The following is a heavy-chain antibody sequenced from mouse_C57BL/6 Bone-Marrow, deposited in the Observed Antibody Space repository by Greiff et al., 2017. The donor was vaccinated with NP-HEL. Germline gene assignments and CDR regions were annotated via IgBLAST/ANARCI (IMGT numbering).Heavy chain of an antibody. CDR1: DSEVFPIAY. V-gene: IGHV15-2*01. D-gene: IGHD2-4*01. CDR2: ILPSIGRT. Sequence: VQLQQSGSELRSPGSSVKLSCKDFDSEVFPIAYMSWVRQKPGHGFEWIGGILPSIGRTIYGEKFEDKATLDADTLSNTAYLELNSLTSEDSAIYYCARSRDYDDGYWYFDVWGTGTTVTVSS. CDR3: ARSRDYDDGYWYFDV. J-gene: IGHJ1*03.